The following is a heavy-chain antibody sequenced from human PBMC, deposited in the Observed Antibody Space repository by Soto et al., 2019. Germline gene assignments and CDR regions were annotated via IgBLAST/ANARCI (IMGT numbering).Heavy chain of an antibody. Sequence: TSETLSLTCTVSGDSISGYYWTWIRQPPGKGLEWLGNIYYTGSTNYNSSLTTRVTISIDTSKNQFSLNLRSVTAADTAVYYCARLKKTTEKLIEYWGQGALVTLSS. CDR1: GDSISGYY. CDR3: ARLKKTTEKLIEY. CDR2: IYYTGST. D-gene: IGHD1-1*01. V-gene: IGHV4-59*08. J-gene: IGHJ4*02.